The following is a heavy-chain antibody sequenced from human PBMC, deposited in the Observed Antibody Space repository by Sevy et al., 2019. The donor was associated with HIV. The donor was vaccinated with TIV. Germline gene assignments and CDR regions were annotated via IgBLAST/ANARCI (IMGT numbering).Heavy chain of an antibody. J-gene: IGHJ4*02. V-gene: IGHV1-24*01. CDR2: FDPEDGET. Sequence: ASVKGSCKVSGYTLTKLGMHWVRQAPGKGLEWMGSFDPEDGETIYAQKFQGRLTMTEDTSTDTAYMDLSSLRSEDTAVYFCATTKDYYESSGSPFDYWGQGTVVTVSS. CDR3: ATTKDYYESSGSPFDY. D-gene: IGHD3-22*01. CDR1: GYTLTKLG.